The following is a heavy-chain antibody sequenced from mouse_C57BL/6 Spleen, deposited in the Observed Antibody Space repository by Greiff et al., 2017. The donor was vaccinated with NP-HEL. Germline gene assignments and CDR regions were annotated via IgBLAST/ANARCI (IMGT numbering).Heavy chain of an antibody. CDR3: ARATVSDY. V-gene: IGHV1-82*01. Sequence: QVQLQQSGPELVKPGASVKISCKASGYAFSSSWMNWVKQRPGPFHALLRRTSPADGETTYNGKVKVKATLTADKSSSTAYMQLSSLTSEDSAVYFCARATVSDYWGKGTTLTVSS. J-gene: IGHJ2*01. CDR1: GYAFSSSW. CDR2: TSPADGET. D-gene: IGHD1-1*01.